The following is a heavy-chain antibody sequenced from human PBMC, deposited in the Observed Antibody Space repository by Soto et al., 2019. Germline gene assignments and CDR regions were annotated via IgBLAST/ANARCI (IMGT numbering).Heavy chain of an antibody. V-gene: IGHV4-59*01. Sequence: ASETLSLTCTASGASMSTYYWNWIRQTPGKGLEWLEYLDSSGSANYNPSLNSRVPFSLYPCKAQISLSLTSETAADSPLYYFASAFGGWPPDSSGPGTLVTLSS. D-gene: IGHD6-19*01. CDR3: ASAFGGWPPDS. CDR1: GASMSTYY. CDR2: LDSSGSA. J-gene: IGHJ4*02.